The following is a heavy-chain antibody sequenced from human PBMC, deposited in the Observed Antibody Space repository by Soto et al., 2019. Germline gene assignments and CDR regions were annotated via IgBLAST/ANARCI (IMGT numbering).Heavy chain of an antibody. CDR2: IYHSGNT. CDR3: XXXXGEGRVDY. J-gene: IGHJ4*02. Sequence: QVQLQESGPGLVKPSGTLSLTCAVSGGSISSSNWWSWVRQPPGKGLEWIGEIYHSGNTNYNPSLKSRVXXXXXXXXXXXXXXXXXXXXXXTAVXXXXXXXGEGRVDYWGQGTLVTVSS. V-gene: IGHV4-4*02. D-gene: IGHD3-10*01. CDR1: GGSISSSNW.